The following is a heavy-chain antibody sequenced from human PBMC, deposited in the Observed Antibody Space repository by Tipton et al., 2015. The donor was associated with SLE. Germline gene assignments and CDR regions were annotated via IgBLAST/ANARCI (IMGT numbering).Heavy chain of an antibody. CDR3: AREWGDAFDI. CDR1: GGSISSYY. Sequence: TLSLTCIVSGGSISSYYWSWIRQPPGKGLEWIGYIYYSGSTNYNPSLKSRVAISVDTSENQFSLKLSSVTAADTAVYYCAREWGDAFDIWGQGTMVTVSS. D-gene: IGHD3-16*01. V-gene: IGHV4-59*01. CDR2: IYYSGST. J-gene: IGHJ3*02.